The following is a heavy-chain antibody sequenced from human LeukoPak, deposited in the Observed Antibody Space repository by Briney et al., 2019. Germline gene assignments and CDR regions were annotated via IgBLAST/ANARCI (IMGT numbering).Heavy chain of an antibody. D-gene: IGHD2/OR15-2a*01. CDR3: ARDLSYFDY. J-gene: IGHJ4*02. V-gene: IGHV3-53*01. Sequence: PGGSLRLSCAVSGFSVSSTYMTWVPQAPGKGLEWVSITYSDGNTYYAESVRGRFTVSRGYSKNTLYLQMKSLRVEDTAFYYCARDLSYFDYWGQGTLVTVSS. CDR1: GFSVSSTY. CDR2: TYSDGNT.